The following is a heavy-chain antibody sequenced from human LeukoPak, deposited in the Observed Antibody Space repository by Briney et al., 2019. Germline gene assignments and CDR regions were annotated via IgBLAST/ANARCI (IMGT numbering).Heavy chain of an antibody. V-gene: IGHV3-11*04. CDR3: ARDSAPSIASRPYPDY. J-gene: IGHJ4*02. CDR1: GFTFSDYY. Sequence: GGSLSLSCAASGFTFSDYYMSWIRQPPGEGLEGVSYSSSSGSTIYYTDSVKGRFTISRDNAKNSLYLQMNSLRAEDTAVYFCARDSAPSIASRPYPDYWGQGTLVTVSS. D-gene: IGHD6-6*01. CDR2: SSSSGSTI.